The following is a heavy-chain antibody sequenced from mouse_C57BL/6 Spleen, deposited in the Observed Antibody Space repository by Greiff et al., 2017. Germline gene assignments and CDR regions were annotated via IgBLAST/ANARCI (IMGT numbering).Heavy chain of an antibody. J-gene: IGHJ2*01. CDR3: ARGEAYYYCDY. CDR1: GYTFTSYT. CDR2: INPSSGYT. Sequence: VQLQQSGAELARPGASVKMSCKASGYTFTSYTMHWVKQRPGQGLEWIGYINPSSGYTKYNQKFKDKATLTADKSSSTAYMQLSSLTSEDSAVYYCARGEAYYYCDYWGQGTTRTVSS. D-gene: IGHD1-1*01. V-gene: IGHV1-4*01.